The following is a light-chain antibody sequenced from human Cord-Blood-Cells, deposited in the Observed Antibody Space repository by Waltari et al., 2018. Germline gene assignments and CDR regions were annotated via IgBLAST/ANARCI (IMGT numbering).Light chain of an antibody. Sequence: EIVLTQSPATLSLSPGERATLSCRASQSVSSYLAWYQQKPGQAPRLLSDDATNRASGIPARFSGSGSGTDFTLSISSLEPEDFAVYYCQQRSNWPPLFTVGPGTKVDIK. CDR2: DAT. J-gene: IGKJ3*01. CDR1: QSVSSY. V-gene: IGKV3-11*01. CDR3: QQRSNWPPLFT.